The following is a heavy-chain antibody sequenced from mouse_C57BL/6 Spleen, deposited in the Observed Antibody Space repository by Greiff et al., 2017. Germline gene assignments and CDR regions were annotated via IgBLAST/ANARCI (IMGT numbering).Heavy chain of an antibody. Sequence: DVKLVESGGGLVKPGGSLKLSCAASGFTFSSYAMSWVRQTPEKRLEWVASISDGGSYTYYPDNVKGRFTISRDNAKNNLYLQMSRLKSEDTAMYYCARDLDYYAMDYWGQGTSVTVSS. CDR1: GFTFSSYA. CDR2: ISDGGSYT. J-gene: IGHJ4*01. CDR3: ARDLDYYAMDY. V-gene: IGHV5-4*01.